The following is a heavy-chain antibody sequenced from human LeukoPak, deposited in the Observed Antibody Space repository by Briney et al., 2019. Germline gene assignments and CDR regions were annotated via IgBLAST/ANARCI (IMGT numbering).Heavy chain of an antibody. J-gene: IGHJ4*02. V-gene: IGHV1-69*02. D-gene: IGHD6-13*01. Sequence: SVKVSCQASGCTFSSYTISWVRQAPGQGLEWMGRIIPNLGISNYAQKFQRRDTITADKSTSTAYTELSSLRSEDTAVYYCASASSSSWYWWGQGTLVTVSS. CDR2: IIPNLGIS. CDR1: GCTFSSYT. CDR3: ASASSSSWYW.